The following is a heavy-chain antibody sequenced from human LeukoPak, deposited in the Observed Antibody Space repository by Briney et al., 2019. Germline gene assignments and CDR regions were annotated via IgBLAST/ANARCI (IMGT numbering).Heavy chain of an antibody. CDR2: INHSGST. CDR1: GYSISSGYY. J-gene: IGHJ6*03. V-gene: IGHV4-38-2*02. Sequence: SETLSLTCTVSGYSISSGYYWSWIRQPPGKGLEWIGEINHSGSTNYNPSLKSRVTISVDTSKNQFSLKLSSVTAADTAVYYCARHRYCSSTSCYGDYYYYMDVWGKGTTVTISS. CDR3: ARHRYCSSTSCYGDYYYYMDV. D-gene: IGHD2-2*01.